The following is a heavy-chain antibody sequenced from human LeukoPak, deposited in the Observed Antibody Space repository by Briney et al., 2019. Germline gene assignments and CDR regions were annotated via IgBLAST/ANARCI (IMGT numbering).Heavy chain of an antibody. V-gene: IGHV3-73*01. CDR1: GFTFSGSA. D-gene: IGHD6-19*01. Sequence: GGSLTLSCAASGFTFSGSAMHWVRQAAGKGLEWVGCIRSKANSYATAYAASVKGRFTISRDDSKNTAYLQMNSLKTEDTAVYYCTRLIYSSGWYEFDYWGQGTLVTVSS. J-gene: IGHJ4*02. CDR3: TRLIYSSGWYEFDY. CDR2: IRSKANSYAT.